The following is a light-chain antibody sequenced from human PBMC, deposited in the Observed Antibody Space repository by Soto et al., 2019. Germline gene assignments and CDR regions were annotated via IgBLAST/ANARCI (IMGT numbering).Light chain of an antibody. Sequence: DIQMTQSPSSLSASVGDRVTITCRASQSITYYLNWYQQKPGKVPKVLIYAASNLQSGVPSRFSGSGSGTDFTLTISSLQPEDFATYYCQRSYSTPVTFGQGTKVDI. V-gene: IGKV1-39*01. CDR3: QRSYSTPVT. J-gene: IGKJ1*01. CDR1: QSITYY. CDR2: AAS.